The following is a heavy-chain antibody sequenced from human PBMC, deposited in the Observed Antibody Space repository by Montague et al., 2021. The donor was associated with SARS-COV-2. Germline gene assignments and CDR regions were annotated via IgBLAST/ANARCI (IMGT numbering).Heavy chain of an antibody. V-gene: IGHV3-48*04. CDR2: ISSSTNII. J-gene: IGHJ3*01. CDR1: GFTFSGYS. CDR3: AKDLVLRAARPDALDV. Sequence: SLRLSCAASGFTFSGYSVNWVRQAPGKGLEWISYISSSTNIIYYADSVKGRFTISRDNARNSLYLQMKSLRVDDTAVYYCAKDLVLRAARPDALDVWGQGTVVTVSS. D-gene: IGHD6-6*01.